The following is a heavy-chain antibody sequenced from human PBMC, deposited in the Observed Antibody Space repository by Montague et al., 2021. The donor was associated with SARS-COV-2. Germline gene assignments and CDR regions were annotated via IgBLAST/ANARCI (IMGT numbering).Heavy chain of an antibody. Sequence: TLSLTCAVSGGTISSGGYSWSWIRQPPGKGLEWIGYIYHSGSTYYNPSLKSRVTISVDRSKNQFSLKLSSVTAADTAVYYCARGLGTPCYCSGGSYYSSDWFDPWGQGTLVTVSS. J-gene: IGHJ5*02. V-gene: IGHV4-30-2*01. CDR3: ARGLGTPCYCSGGSYYSSDWFDP. D-gene: IGHD2-15*01. CDR2: IYHSGST. CDR1: GGTISSGGYS.